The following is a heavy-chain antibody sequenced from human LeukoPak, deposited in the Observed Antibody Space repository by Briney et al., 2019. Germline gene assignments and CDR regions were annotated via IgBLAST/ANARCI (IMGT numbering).Heavy chain of an antibody. D-gene: IGHD6-13*01. CDR3: AKAQYNSRSWYGGAFDI. V-gene: IGHV3-9*03. CDR1: GFTFDDYA. CDR2: ISWNSGSV. J-gene: IGHJ3*02. Sequence: GGSLRLSCAASGFTFDDYAIHWVRHPPGKGLEWVSGISWNSGSVGYVDSVKGRFTISRDNAKNSLYLQMNSLRAEDMALYYCAKAQYNSRSWYGGAFDIWGQGTMVTVSS.